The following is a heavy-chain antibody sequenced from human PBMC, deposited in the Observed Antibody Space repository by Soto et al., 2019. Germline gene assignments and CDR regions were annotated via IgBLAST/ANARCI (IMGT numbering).Heavy chain of an antibody. Sequence: ASVKVSCKASGYTFTGYYMHWVRQAPGQGLEWMGWINPNSGGTNYAQKFQGWVTMTRDTSISTAYMELSRLRSDDTAVYYCARLNLRSGYYYYGMDVWGQGTTVTVSS. J-gene: IGHJ6*02. CDR1: GYTFTGYY. CDR2: INPNSGGT. CDR3: ARLNLRSGYYYYGMDV. V-gene: IGHV1-2*04. D-gene: IGHD6-19*01.